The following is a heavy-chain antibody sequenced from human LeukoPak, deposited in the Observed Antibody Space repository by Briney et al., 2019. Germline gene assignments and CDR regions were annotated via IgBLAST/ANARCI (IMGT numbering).Heavy chain of an antibody. CDR2: INHSGST. V-gene: IGHV4-34*01. CDR1: GGSFSGYY. Sequence: PSETPSLTCAVYGGSFSGYYWSWIRQPPGKGLEWIGEINHSGSTNYNPSLKSRVTISVDTSKNQFSLKLSSVTAADTALYYCARGINWFDPWGQGTLVTVSS. CDR3: ARGINWFDP. J-gene: IGHJ5*02.